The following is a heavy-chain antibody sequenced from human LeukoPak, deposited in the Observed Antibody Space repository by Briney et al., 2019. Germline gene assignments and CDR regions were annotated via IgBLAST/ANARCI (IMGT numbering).Heavy chain of an antibody. Sequence: GGSLRLSCAASGFIFSNYAMSWVRQAPARGLEWVSSLRGDGETFYADSVKGRFTLSRDDSRNTVYLQLNNLRVEDTAVYYCAKASWVSSADEVLWGQGTLVTVSS. CDR2: LRGDGET. CDR1: GFIFSNYA. CDR3: AKASWVSSADEVL. V-gene: IGHV3-23*01. J-gene: IGHJ4*02. D-gene: IGHD3-16*01.